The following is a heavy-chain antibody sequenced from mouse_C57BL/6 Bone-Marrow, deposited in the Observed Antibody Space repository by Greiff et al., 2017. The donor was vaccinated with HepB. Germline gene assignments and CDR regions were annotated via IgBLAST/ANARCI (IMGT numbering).Heavy chain of an antibody. V-gene: IGHV14-4*01. CDR2: IDPENGDT. CDR3: IHDGYYGMDY. D-gene: IGHD2-3*01. Sequence: VQLQQSGAELVRPGASVKLSCTASGFNINDDYMHWVKQRPEQGLEWIGWIDPENGDTEYASKFQGKATITADTSSNTAYLQLSSLTSEDTAVYYCIHDGYYGMDYWGQGTSVTVSS. CDR1: GFNINDDY. J-gene: IGHJ4*01.